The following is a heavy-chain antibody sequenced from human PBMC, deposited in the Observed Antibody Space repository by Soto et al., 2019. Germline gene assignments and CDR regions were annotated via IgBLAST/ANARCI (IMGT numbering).Heavy chain of an antibody. D-gene: IGHD5-12*01. CDR3: ARVGIGYSGYEAV. V-gene: IGHV4-4*07. CDR2: IYSSGGT. J-gene: IGHJ6*02. CDR1: GASMSSYY. Sequence: SETLSLTCSVSGASMSSYYWTWFRQPAGKGLEWIGRIYSSGGTNYNPSLKSRVTISVDTSKNQFSLKLGSVTAADTAVYYCARVGIGYSGYEAVWGPGTTVTVSS.